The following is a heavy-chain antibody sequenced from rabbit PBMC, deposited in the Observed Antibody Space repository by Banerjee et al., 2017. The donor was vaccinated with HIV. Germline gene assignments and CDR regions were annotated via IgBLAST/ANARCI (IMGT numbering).Heavy chain of an antibody. CDR3: ARDGAGGSYFAL. CDR2: IDPVFGIT. V-gene: IGHV1S47*01. D-gene: IGHD8-1*01. Sequence: QEQLVESGGGLVQPGGSLKLSCKASGFDFSNYGVTWVRQAPGKGLEWIGYIDPVFGITYYANWVNGRFSISRENAQNTVSLQMTSLTAADTATYFCARDGAGGSYFALWGPGTLVTVS. CDR1: GFDFSNYG. J-gene: IGHJ6*01.